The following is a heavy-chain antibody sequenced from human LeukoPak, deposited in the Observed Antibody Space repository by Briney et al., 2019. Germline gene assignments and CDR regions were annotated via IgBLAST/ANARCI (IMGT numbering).Heavy chain of an antibody. J-gene: IGHJ4*02. CDR1: RLTFDEYA. D-gene: IGHD3-9*01. CDR2: ISWNSGSI. Sequence: RGWGLRVSCAASRLTFDEYAMHGVGPAPRKGVAGVSGISWNSGSIGYAGSVKGRFTISRDNAKNSRYLQMNSLRAEDTALYFCAKDANFDILTGYPVYWGQGTLVTVSS. CDR3: AKDANFDILTGYPVY. V-gene: IGHV3-9*01.